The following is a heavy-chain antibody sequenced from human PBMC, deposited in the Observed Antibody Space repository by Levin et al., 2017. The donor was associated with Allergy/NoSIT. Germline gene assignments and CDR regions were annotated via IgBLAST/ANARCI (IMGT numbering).Heavy chain of an antibody. CDR2: ISGSGGST. CDR3: AKAYSSSWGFDY. Sequence: GESLKISCAASGFTFSSYAMSWVRQAPGKGLEWVSAISGSGGSTYYADSVKGRFTISRDNSKNTLYLQMNSLRAEDTAVYYCAKAYSSSWGFDYWGQGTLVTVSS. V-gene: IGHV3-23*01. D-gene: IGHD6-13*01. CDR1: GFTFSSYA. J-gene: IGHJ4*02.